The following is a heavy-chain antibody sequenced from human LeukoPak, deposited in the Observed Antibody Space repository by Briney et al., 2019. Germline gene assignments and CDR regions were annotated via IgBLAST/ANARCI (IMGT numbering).Heavy chain of an antibody. CDR1: GYTFTSYG. CDR2: ISAYNGNT. Sequence: ASVKVSCKASGYTFTSYGISWVRQAPGQGLEWMGWISAYNGNTNYAQKLQGRVTMTTDTSTSTAYMELRSLRSEDAAVYYCARDFVSGSYYSVGYNWFDPWGQGTLVTVSS. D-gene: IGHD1-26*01. CDR3: ARDFVSGSYYSVGYNWFDP. V-gene: IGHV1-18*01. J-gene: IGHJ5*02.